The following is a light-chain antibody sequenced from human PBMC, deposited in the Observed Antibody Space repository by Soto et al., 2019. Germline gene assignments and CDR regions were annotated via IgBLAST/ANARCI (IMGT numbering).Light chain of an antibody. CDR2: DAS. V-gene: IGKV1-33*01. CDR1: QDISNF. CDR3: PHHDNRPRFT. Sequence: DIQMTQSPSSLSASVGDRVTITCQASQDISNFLYWYQQKPGKAPELLIYDASNLETRVPSRFSGSGSGKDFTFTISSLQPEDVATDYCPHHDNRPRFTFGPGTKVDLK. J-gene: IGKJ3*01.